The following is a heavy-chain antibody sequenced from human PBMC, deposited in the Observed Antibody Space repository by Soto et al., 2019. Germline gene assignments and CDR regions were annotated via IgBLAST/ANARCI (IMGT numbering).Heavy chain of an antibody. D-gene: IGHD6-19*01. CDR3: AIRGASSGWYEIDY. CDR1: GGSISSSNW. Sequence: PSETLSLTCAVCGGSISSSNWWSWVRQPPGKGLEWIGEIYHSGSTNYNPSLKSRDTISVDKSKNQFSLKLSSVTAADTAVYYCAIRGASSGWYEIDYWGQGTLVTVSS. V-gene: IGHV4-4*02. CDR2: IYHSGST. J-gene: IGHJ4*02.